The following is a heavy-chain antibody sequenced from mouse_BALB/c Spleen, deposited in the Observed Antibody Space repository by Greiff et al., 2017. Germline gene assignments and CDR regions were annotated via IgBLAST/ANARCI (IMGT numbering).Heavy chain of an antibody. CDR3: ARGRSSYWYFDV. Sequence: VKVVESGAELVKPGASVKMSCKAFGYTFTTYPIEWMKQNHGKSLEWIGNFHPYNDDTKYNEKFKGKAKLTVEKSSSTVYLELSRLTSDDSAVYYCARGRSSYWYFDVWGAGTTVTVSS. CDR2: FHPYNDDT. D-gene: IGHD1-1*01. V-gene: IGHV1-47*01. J-gene: IGHJ1*01. CDR1: GYTFTTYP.